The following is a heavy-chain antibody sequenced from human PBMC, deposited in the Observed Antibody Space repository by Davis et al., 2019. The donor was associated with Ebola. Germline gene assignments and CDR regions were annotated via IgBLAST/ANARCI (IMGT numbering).Heavy chain of an antibody. CDR3: AKDLHWYGMDV. Sequence: PGGSLRLSCAASGFVFSGFVMNWVRQAPGQGLEWVSVIPRDSDGGETNYADSVKGRFTISRDDSKNTVYLQMNNLRHEDTAVYYCAKDLHWYGMDVWGKGTTVTVSS. CDR1: GFVFSGFV. V-gene: IGHV3-53*01. D-gene: IGHD2-8*02. J-gene: IGHJ6*04. CDR2: IPRDSDGGET.